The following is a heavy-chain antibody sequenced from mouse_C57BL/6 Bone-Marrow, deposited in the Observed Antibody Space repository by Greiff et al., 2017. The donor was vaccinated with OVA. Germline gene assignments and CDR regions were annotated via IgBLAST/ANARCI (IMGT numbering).Heavy chain of an antibody. CDR2: IYPGSGST. CDR3: ARWGFHYYGSSPYWYFDD. V-gene: IGHV1-55*01. CDR1: GYTFTSYW. D-gene: IGHD1-1*01. J-gene: IGHJ1*03. Sequence: QVHVKQPGAELVKPGASVKMSCKASGYTFTSYWITWVKQRPGQGLEWIGDIYPGSGSTNYNEKFKSKATLTVDTSSSTAYMQLSSLTSEDSAVYYCARWGFHYYGSSPYWYFDDWGTGTTVTVSS.